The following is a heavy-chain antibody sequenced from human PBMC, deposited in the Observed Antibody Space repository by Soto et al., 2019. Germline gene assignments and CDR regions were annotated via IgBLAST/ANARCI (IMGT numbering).Heavy chain of an antibody. CDR1: GFIFSTYG. D-gene: IGHD5-12*01. Sequence: QMQLVESGGGVVQPGRSLRVSCEASGFIFSTYGMHWVRQAPGKGLEWVAVISYDGRNKYYADYVRGRFTISRENSKNTLHLQMNSLRGEDTAVYYCAKDTATAITSYYFYGMDVWGQGTTVTVSS. CDR3: AKDTATAITSYYFYGMDV. CDR2: ISYDGRNK. V-gene: IGHV3-30*18. J-gene: IGHJ6*02.